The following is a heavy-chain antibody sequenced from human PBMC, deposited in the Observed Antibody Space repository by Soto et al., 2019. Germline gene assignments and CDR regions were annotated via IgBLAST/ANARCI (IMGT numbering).Heavy chain of an antibody. CDR1: GFTFSSYS. J-gene: IGHJ3*02. V-gene: IGHV3-21*01. Sequence: VQLVESGGGLVKPGGSLRLSCAASGFTFSSYSMNWVRQAPGKGLEWVSSISSSSSYIYYADSVKGRFTISRDNAKNSLYLQMNSLRAEDTAVYYCARETQWLGLGAFDIWGQGTMVTVSS. D-gene: IGHD6-19*01. CDR2: ISSSSSYI. CDR3: ARETQWLGLGAFDI.